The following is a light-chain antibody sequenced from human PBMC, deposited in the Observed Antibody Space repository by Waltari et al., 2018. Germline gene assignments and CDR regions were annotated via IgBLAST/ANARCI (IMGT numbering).Light chain of an antibody. J-gene: IGLJ3*02. Sequence: QSALTQPPSTSATPGQRVTISCSGSRSNIGSHYVYWYQQLPGTAPKLFISTNTQRPPGVPYRFSASKSGTAASLAISGLQLEDEADYYCASWDDSLSGWVFGGGTKVTVL. CDR1: RSNIGSHY. V-gene: IGLV1-47*01. CDR2: TNT. CDR3: ASWDDSLSGWV.